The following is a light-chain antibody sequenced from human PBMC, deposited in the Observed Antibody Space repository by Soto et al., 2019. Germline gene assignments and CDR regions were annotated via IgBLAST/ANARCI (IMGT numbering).Light chain of an antibody. Sequence: EIVLTQSPAALSVSPGERATLSCRASQSVSSNLAWYQQKPGQAPRLLIYAASTGATGIPARLSGSGSGTEFTLTISSLQSEDFAVYYCQHYNHWPPWTFGQGTKV. CDR2: AAS. CDR3: QHYNHWPPWT. CDR1: QSVSSN. J-gene: IGKJ1*01. V-gene: IGKV3-15*01.